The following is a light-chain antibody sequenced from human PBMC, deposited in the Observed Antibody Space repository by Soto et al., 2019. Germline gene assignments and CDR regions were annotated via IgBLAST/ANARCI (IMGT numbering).Light chain of an antibody. CDR2: DVS. CDR1: QSVGNT. CDR3: QQYEGYSPT. V-gene: IGKV1-5*01. J-gene: IGKJ1*01. Sequence: IHLTQSPSSLSASVGDRVTITCRAIQSVGNTFAWYQQKPGKAPNPLIYDVSRLGSGVPSRFSGTGSGTEFSLTISSLQPDDIATYYCQQYEGYSPTFGQGTKVDI.